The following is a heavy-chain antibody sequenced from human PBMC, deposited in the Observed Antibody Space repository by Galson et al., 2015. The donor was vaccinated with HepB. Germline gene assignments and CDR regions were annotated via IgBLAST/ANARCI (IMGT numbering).Heavy chain of an antibody. Sequence: SLRLSCAASGFTFRSYSMNWVRQAPGKGLEWVSSIRSDSSDKYYADSVKGRFTISRDNAKNSLYLQMNSLRAEDTAVYYCARYCSSSGSTLYYYYYMDVWGKGTTVTVSS. CDR3: ARYCSSSGSTLYYYYYMDV. D-gene: IGHD2-2*01. J-gene: IGHJ6*03. CDR1: GFTFRSYS. CDR2: IRSDSSDK. V-gene: IGHV3-21*01.